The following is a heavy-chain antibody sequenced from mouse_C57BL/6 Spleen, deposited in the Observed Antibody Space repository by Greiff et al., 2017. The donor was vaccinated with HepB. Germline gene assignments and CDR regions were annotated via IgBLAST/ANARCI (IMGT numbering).Heavy chain of an antibody. CDR3: ASPIYYGNYDWYFDV. CDR2: ISSGSSTI. D-gene: IGHD2-1*01. CDR1: GFTFSDYG. J-gene: IGHJ1*03. V-gene: IGHV5-17*01. Sequence: EVMLVESGGGLVKPGGSLKLSCAASGFTFSDYGMHWVRQAPEKGLEWVAYISSGSSTIYYADTVKGRFTISRDNAKNTLFLQMTSLRSEDTAMYYCASPIYYGNYDWYFDVWGTGTTVTVSS.